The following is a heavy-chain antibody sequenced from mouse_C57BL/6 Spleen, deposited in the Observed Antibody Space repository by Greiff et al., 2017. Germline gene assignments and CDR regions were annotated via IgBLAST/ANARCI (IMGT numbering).Heavy chain of an antibody. D-gene: IGHD1-1*01. CDR1: GYSITSGYY. Sequence: EVKLQESGPGLVKPSQSLSLTCSVTGYSITSGYYWNWIRQFPGNKLEWMGYISYDGSNNYNPSLKNRIAITRDTSKNQFFLKLNSVTTEDTATYYCARDPYYCGSSWYFDVGGTGTTVTVSS. CDR3: ARDPYYCGSSWYFDV. CDR2: ISYDGSN. J-gene: IGHJ1*03. V-gene: IGHV3-6*01.